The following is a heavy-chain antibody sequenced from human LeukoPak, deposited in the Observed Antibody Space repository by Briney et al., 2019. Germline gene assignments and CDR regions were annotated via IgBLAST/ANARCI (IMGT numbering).Heavy chain of an antibody. J-gene: IGHJ4*02. CDR3: ARAISGYFDWEYYFDY. CDR2: NYYSGST. CDR1: GGSISSYY. Sequence: SETLSLTCTVTGGSISSYYWSWIRQPRGEGLEWIGYNYYSGSTNYNPSFKSRVTISVDTSKNQFSLKLSSVTAADTAVYYCARAISGYFDWEYYFDYWGQGTLVTVSS. V-gene: IGHV4-59*13. D-gene: IGHD3-9*01.